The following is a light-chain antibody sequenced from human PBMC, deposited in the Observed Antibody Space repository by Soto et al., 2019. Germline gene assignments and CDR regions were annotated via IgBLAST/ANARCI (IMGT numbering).Light chain of an antibody. Sequence: IVMPQSPLSLPVTPGEPASISCRSSQSLLHSNGYHYLDWYLQKPGQSPQLLIYLGSNRASGVHDRFSGSGSGTDCTLIISRVEAEDFGFYYCMPALQTLTFGQGTRLEIK. J-gene: IGKJ5*01. V-gene: IGKV2-28*01. CDR2: LGS. CDR1: QSLLHSNGYHY. CDR3: MPALQTLT.